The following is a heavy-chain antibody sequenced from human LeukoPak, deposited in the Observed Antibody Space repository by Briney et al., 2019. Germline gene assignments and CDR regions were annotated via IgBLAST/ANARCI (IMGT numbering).Heavy chain of an antibody. D-gene: IGHD3-10*01. V-gene: IGHV3-21*01. Sequence: GGSLRRSCAASGFTFSFYSMNWVRQAPGNGLEWVSSMSVSSGLIYYADSVKGRFTVSRDNAKNSLYLQMNSLRAEDTAVYYCAREFGGSASGAGYWGQGTLVTVSS. J-gene: IGHJ4*02. CDR2: MSVSSGLI. CDR3: AREFGGSASGAGY. CDR1: GFTFSFYS.